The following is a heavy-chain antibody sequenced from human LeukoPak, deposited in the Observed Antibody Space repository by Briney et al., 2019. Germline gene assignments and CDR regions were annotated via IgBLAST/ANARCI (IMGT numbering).Heavy chain of an antibody. CDR3: ARDPGPGIAVAGDAFDT. J-gene: IGHJ3*02. CDR1: GFTFDDYG. CDR2: INWNGGST. D-gene: IGHD6-19*01. V-gene: IGHV3-20*04. Sequence: GGSLRLSCAASGFTFDDYGMSWVRQAPGKGLEWVSGINWNGGSTGYADSVKGRFTISRDNAKNSLYLQMNSLRAEDTALYYCARDPGPGIAVAGDAFDTWGQGTMVTVSS.